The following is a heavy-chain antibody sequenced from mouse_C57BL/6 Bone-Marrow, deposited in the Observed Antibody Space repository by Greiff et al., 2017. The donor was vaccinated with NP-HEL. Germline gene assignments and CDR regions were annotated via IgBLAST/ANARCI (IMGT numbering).Heavy chain of an antibody. J-gene: IGHJ4*01. CDR1: GYTFTSYW. CDR2: IHPNSGST. V-gene: IGHV1-64*01. Sequence: VQLQQSGAELVKPGASVKLSCKASGYTFTSYWMHWVKQRPGQGLEWIGMIHPNSGSTNYNEKFKSKATLTVDKSSSTAYMQLSSLTSEDSAVYYCARGDYDETYYAMDYWGQGTSVTVSS. D-gene: IGHD2-4*01. CDR3: ARGDYDETYYAMDY.